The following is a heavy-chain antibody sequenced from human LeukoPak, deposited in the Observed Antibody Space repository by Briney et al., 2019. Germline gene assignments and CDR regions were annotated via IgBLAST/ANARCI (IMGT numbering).Heavy chain of an antibody. CDR1: GSTFDDYA. J-gene: IGHJ4*02. CDR2: ISWNSGII. V-gene: IGHV3-9*01. CDR3: AKSSYGYSSSWSLSFDY. Sequence: GGSLRLSCAAPGSTFDDYAMHWVRQAPGKGLEWVSGISWNSGIIGYADSVKGRFTISRDNAKNSLYLQMNSLRAEDTALYYCAKSSYGYSSSWSLSFDYWGQGTLVTVSS. D-gene: IGHD6-13*01.